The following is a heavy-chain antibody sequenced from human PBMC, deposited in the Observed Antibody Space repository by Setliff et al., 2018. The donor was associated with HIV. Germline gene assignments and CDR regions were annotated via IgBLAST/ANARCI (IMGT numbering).Heavy chain of an antibody. CDR2: INPNSGGT. CDR1: GYTFTGYF. J-gene: IGHJ4*02. D-gene: IGHD2-2*01. Sequence: ASVKVSCKASGYTFTGYFIHWVRQAPGQGLEWMGWINPNSGGTNYAQKFQGRVTVTRDTSISTAYMELRRLRSDDTAVYYCARGASVVIPTARHDFDYWGQGAQVTVSS. CDR3: ARGASVVIPTARHDFDY. V-gene: IGHV1-2*02.